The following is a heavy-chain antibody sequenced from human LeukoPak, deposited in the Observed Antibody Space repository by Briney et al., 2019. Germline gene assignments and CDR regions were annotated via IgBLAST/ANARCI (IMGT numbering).Heavy chain of an antibody. D-gene: IGHD3-10*01. J-gene: IGHJ4*02. CDR3: ATLWFGELLYTDY. CDR1: GFTFSSYV. Sequence: PGGSLRLSCAASGFTFSSYVMNWVRQAPGKGLEWVSVISGGGGSTYYADSVKGRFTISRDNAKNSLYLQMNSLRAEDTAVYYCATLWFGELLYTDYWGQGTLVTVSS. V-gene: IGHV3-23*01. CDR2: ISGGGGST.